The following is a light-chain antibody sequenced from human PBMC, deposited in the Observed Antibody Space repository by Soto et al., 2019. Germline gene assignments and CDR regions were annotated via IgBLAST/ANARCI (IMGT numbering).Light chain of an antibody. CDR1: SSDVGSYNL. Sequence: QSALTQPASVSGSPEQSITISCTGTSSDVGSYNLVSWYQQHPGKAPKLMIYEVSERPSGVSSRFSGSKSGNTASLTISGLLAEDEADYYCGTWDSSLSAGVFGGGTKLTVL. J-gene: IGLJ3*02. CDR3: GTWDSSLSAGV. V-gene: IGLV2-23*02. CDR2: EVS.